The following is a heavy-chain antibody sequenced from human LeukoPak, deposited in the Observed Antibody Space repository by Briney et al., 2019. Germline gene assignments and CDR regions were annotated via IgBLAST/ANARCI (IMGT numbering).Heavy chain of an antibody. CDR1: GYTFTGYY. Sequence: GASVKVSCKASGYTFTGYYMHWVRQAPGQGLEWMGWINPNSGGTNYAQKFQGRVTMTRDTSISTAYMELSRLRSDDTAVYYCARVEEQLVPWFDPWGQGTLVTVSS. V-gene: IGHV1-2*02. CDR3: ARVEEQLVPWFDP. CDR2: INPNSGGT. D-gene: IGHD6-6*01. J-gene: IGHJ5*02.